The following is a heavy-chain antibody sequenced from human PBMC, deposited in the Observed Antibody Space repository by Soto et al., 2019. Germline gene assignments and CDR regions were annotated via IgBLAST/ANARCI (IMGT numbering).Heavy chain of an antibody. J-gene: IGHJ5*02. V-gene: IGHV4-59*02. CDR3: ARTPETRDWLDP. CDR2: IYYIGAY. Sequence: SETLSLTCSVSDASVSSYYWSWARQPPGKGLEWIGYIYYIGAYNYNPSLKSRVTISVDTSKNQFSLKLTSVTAADTDVYYCARTPETRDWLDPWGQGTLVTVSS. CDR1: DASVSSYY. D-gene: IGHD1-7*01.